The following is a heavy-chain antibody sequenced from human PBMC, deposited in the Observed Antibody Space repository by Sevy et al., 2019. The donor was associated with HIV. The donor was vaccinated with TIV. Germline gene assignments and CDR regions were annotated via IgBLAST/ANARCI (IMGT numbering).Heavy chain of an antibody. CDR1: GFTFSNYS. V-gene: IGHV3-21*01. CDR2: ITSGGSYI. J-gene: IGHJ4*02. Sequence: GGSLRLSCVASGFTFSNYSMNWVRQAPGKGLEWVSSITSGGSYIYYADSVKGRFTISRDNAKNSVYLQMNSLRAEDTAVYFCARGAKKTGSYSGAYWGQRTLVTVSS. CDR3: ARGAKKTGSYSGAY. D-gene: IGHD1-26*01.